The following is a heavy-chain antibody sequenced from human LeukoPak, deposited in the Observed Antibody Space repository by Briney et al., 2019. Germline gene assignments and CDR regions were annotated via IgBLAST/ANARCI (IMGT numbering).Heavy chain of an antibody. CDR3: ARDFRSDYYDSSGYPLYYYGMDV. V-gene: IGHV3-30*03. CDR1: GSTFRSYG. D-gene: IGHD3-22*01. CDR2: ISYDGSNK. Sequence: GRSLRLSCAASGSTFRSYGMHWVRQAPGKGLEWVAVISYDGSNKYYADSVKGRFTISRDNSKNTLYLQMNSLRAEDTAVYYCARDFRSDYYDSSGYPLYYYGMDVWGQGTTVTVSS. J-gene: IGHJ6*02.